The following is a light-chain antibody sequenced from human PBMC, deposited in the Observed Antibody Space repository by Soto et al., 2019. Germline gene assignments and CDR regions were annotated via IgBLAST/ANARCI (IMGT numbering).Light chain of an antibody. CDR3: QQYGNSPRT. CDR1: QNINISY. V-gene: IGKV3-20*01. J-gene: IGKJ2*01. CDR2: GAA. Sequence: EIVLTQSPGTLSLSPGERATLSCRASQNINISYLAWYQQKPGLAPSLLIYGAASRATGTPDRFSGSASGTDFTLAISRLEPEDFVVYYCQQYGNSPRTFGRGTKLEIK.